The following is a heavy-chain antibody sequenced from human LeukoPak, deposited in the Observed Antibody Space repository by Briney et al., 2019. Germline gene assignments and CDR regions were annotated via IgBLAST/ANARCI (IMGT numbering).Heavy chain of an antibody. V-gene: IGHV4-34*01. D-gene: IGHD3-10*01. Sequence: PSETLSLTCAVYGGSFSGYYWSWIRQPPGKGLEWIGEINHSGSTNYNPSLKSRVTISVDTSKNQFSLKLSSVTAADTAVYYCARGRWMITMVRGVSRYYMDVWGKGTTVTVSS. CDR2: INHSGST. J-gene: IGHJ6*03. CDR1: GGSFSGYY. CDR3: ARGRWMITMVRGVSRYYMDV.